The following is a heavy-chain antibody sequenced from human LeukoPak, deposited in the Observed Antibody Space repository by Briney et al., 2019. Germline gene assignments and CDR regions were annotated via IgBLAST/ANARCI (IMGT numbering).Heavy chain of an antibody. CDR3: AREHYDILTGLYIDAFVI. CDR1: GGSISGYY. CDR2: IYYSGST. Sequence: PSETLSLTCTVSGGSISGYYWSWIRQPPGKGLEWIGYIYYSGSTNYNPSLKSRVTISVDTSKNHFSLKLSSVTAADTAVYSCAREHYDILTGLYIDAFVISGAGTRVTVSS. D-gene: IGHD3-9*01. V-gene: IGHV4-59*01. J-gene: IGHJ3*02.